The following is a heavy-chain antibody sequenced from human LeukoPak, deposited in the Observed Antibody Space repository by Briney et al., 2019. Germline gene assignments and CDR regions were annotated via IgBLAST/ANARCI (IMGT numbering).Heavy chain of an antibody. J-gene: IGHJ4*02. Sequence: GGSLRLSCVASGXPIGDFAMHWVRQAPGQGLEWVSLISGDGVSTFFTDSVKGRFSISRDNSKNSLFLEMSSLRTEDTAMYYCARESGKFDYWGQGTLVAVSS. V-gene: IGHV3-43*02. CDR2: ISGDGVST. CDR1: GXPIGDFA. CDR3: ARESGKFDY.